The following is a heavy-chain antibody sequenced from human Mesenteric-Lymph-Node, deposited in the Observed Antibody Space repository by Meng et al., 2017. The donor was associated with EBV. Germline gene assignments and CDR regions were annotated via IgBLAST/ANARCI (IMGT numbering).Heavy chain of an antibody. V-gene: IGHV4-34*01. CDR1: GGSFSDYY. J-gene: IGHJ5*02. CDR2: VNHAGTT. D-gene: IGHD3-16*01. Sequence: VQLQQWGAGLLKPSGTLSLTCAVYGGSFSDYYWTWIRQPPGEGLEWIGEVNHAGTTIYNPSLESRVTISVDTSKNQFSLKLTSVTAADTAVYFCAALGSFASSIDPWGQGTLVTVSS. CDR3: AALGSFASSIDP.